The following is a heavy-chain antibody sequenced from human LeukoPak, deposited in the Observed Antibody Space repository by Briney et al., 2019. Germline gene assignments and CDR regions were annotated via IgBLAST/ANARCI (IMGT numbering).Heavy chain of an antibody. CDR3: ARGLSPYYYYYMDV. CDR1: GFTFSDYY. CDR2: ISSSGSTI. Sequence: NSGGSLRLSCAASGFTFSDYYMSWIRQAPGKGLEWVSYISSSGSTIYYADSVKGRFTISRDNAKNSLYLQMNSLRAEDTAVYYCARGLSPYYYYYMDVWGKGTTVTVSS. J-gene: IGHJ6*03. V-gene: IGHV3-11*04.